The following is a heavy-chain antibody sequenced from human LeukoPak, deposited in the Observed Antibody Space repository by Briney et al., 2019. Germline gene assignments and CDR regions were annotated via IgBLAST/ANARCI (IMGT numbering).Heavy chain of an antibody. CDR2: INHSGST. CDR3: ARSLGKMATIKY. J-gene: IGHJ4*02. V-gene: IGHV4-34*01. CDR1: GGSFRGYY. D-gene: IGHD5-12*01. Sequence: SETLSLTCAVDGGSFRGYYWSWIRQPPGKRLEWIGEINHSGSTNYNPSLKSRVTISVDTSKNQFSLKLSSVTAADTAVYYCARSLGKMATIKYWGQGTLVTVSS.